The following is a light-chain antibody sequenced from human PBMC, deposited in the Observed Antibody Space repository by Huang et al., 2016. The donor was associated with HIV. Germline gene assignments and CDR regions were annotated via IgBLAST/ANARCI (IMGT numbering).Light chain of an antibody. CDR1: QRINSD. CDR2: GAS. Sequence: EIVMTQSPATLSVSPGDRATLSCRASQRINSDLAWYQQKPGQSPRPLIYGASHRATGIPARFSGSGSGTEFTLTINSLQSEDFAVYYCQQYYNWPPYTFGQGTKLEIK. V-gene: IGKV3D-15*01. CDR3: QQYYNWPPYT. J-gene: IGKJ2*01.